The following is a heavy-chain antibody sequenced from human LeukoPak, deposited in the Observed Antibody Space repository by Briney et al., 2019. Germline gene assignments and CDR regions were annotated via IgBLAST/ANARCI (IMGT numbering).Heavy chain of an antibody. J-gene: IGHJ4*02. Sequence: PGGSLRLSCAASGFTFSSYWMSWIRQAPGKGLEWISFISASGGMMDHADSVKGRFTISGDNAKNSVHLEMNNLKAEDTAVYHCARHMVLSPCDYWGPGTRVTVSS. CDR2: ISASGGMM. V-gene: IGHV3-11*01. CDR3: ARHMVLSPCDY. D-gene: IGHD4/OR15-4a*01. CDR1: GFTFSSYW.